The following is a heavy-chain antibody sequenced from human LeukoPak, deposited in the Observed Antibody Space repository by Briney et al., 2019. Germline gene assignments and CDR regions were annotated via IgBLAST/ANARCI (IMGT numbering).Heavy chain of an antibody. CDR1: GFTVSSNY. CDR3: ARDQGQWPSPLVYFDL. D-gene: IGHD6-19*01. CDR2: IYSGGST. J-gene: IGHJ2*01. Sequence: PGGSLRLSCAASGFTVSSNYMSWVRQAPGKGLEWVSVIYSGGSTYYADSVKGRFTISRDNSKNTLYLQMNSLRAEDTAVYYCARDQGQWPSPLVYFDLWGRGTLVTVSS. V-gene: IGHV3-66*01.